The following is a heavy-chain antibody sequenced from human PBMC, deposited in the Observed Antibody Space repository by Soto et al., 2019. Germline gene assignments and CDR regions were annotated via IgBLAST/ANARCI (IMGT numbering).Heavy chain of an antibody. CDR3: AIDLGYRYSYGTDYYYGMDV. Sequence: RGGSLRLSCASSGFAVDDYTIHWVRQAPGKGLEWVSLLSWDGGSTYYADSANRRFTNTRDNSKNSLYLQMNSLRTEDTALYYCAIDLGYRYSYGTDYYYGMDVWGQGTTVTVSS. J-gene: IGHJ6*02. CDR2: LSWDGGST. CDR1: GFAVDDYT. V-gene: IGHV3-43*01. D-gene: IGHD5-18*01.